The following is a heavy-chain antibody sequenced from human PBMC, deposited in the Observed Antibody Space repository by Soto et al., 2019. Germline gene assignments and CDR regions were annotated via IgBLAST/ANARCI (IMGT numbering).Heavy chain of an antibody. Sequence: EVQLVESGGDLVQPGRYLRLSCAASGCTFEDYAMHWVRQVPGKGLEWVSGITWNSGKIEYADSVKGRFTISRDNAKNSVHLQMSSLRPEDTGLYYCAKGKVAGRRGHFDYWGQGTLVTVSS. CDR2: ITWNSGKI. CDR1: GCTFEDYA. J-gene: IGHJ4*02. V-gene: IGHV3-9*01. CDR3: AKGKVAGRRGHFDY. D-gene: IGHD2-15*01.